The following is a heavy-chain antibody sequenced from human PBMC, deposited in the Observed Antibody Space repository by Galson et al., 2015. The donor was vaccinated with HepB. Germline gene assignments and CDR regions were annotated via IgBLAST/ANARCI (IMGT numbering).Heavy chain of an antibody. CDR1: GFTFSSYA. CDR3: AKDQEVYGDYWSFGGGWFDP. V-gene: IGHV3-23*01. D-gene: IGHD4-17*01. CDR2: ISGSGGST. Sequence: SLRLSCAASGFTFSSYAMSWVRQAPGKGLEWVSAISGSGGSTYYADSVKGRITITRDNSKNTLYLQMNSLRAEDTAVYYCAKDQEVYGDYWSFGGGWFDPWGQGTLVTVSS. J-gene: IGHJ5*02.